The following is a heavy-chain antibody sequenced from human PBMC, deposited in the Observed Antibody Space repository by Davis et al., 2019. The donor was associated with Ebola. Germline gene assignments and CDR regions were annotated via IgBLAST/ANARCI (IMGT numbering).Heavy chain of an antibody. CDR1: GYTFTSYY. CDR2: INPSGGGT. Sequence: ASVKVSCKASGYTFTSYYMHWVRQAPGQGLEWMGIINPSGGGTNYAQKFQGWVTMTRDTSISTAYMELSRLRSDDTAVYYCASGLWFRELSDWGQGTLVTVSS. V-gene: IGHV1-2*04. J-gene: IGHJ4*02. CDR3: ASGLWFRELSD. D-gene: IGHD3-10*01.